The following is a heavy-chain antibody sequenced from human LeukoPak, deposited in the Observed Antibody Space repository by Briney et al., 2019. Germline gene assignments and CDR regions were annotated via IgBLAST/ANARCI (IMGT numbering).Heavy chain of an antibody. D-gene: IGHD2-15*01. Sequence: SETLSLTCTVSGGSISSYYWSWIRQPPGKGLEWIGYIYYSGSTNYNPSLKSRVTISVDRSKNQFSLKLSSVTAADTAVYYCARNLGFCSGGSCYSSYFDYWGQGTLVTVSS. CDR2: IYYSGST. CDR1: GGSISSYY. V-gene: IGHV4-59*12. J-gene: IGHJ4*02. CDR3: ARNLGFCSGGSCYSSYFDY.